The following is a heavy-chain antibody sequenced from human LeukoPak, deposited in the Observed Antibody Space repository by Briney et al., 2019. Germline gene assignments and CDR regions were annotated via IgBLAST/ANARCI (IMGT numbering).Heavy chain of an antibody. D-gene: IGHD6-19*01. Sequence: SETLSLTCTVSGGSISSGGYYWSWIRQHPGKGLGWIGYIYYSGSTYYNPSLKSRVTISVDTSKNQFSLKLSSVTAADTAVYYCARGDSSGWYLGDYWGQGTLVTVSS. V-gene: IGHV4-31*03. J-gene: IGHJ4*02. CDR3: ARGDSSGWYLGDY. CDR2: IYYSGST. CDR1: GGSISSGGYY.